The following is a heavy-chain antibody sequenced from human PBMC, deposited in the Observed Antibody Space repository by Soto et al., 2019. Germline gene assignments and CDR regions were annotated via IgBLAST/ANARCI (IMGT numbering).Heavy chain of an antibody. J-gene: IGHJ5*02. CDR2: ISLYSDGT. D-gene: IGHD2-2*01. Sequence: QVQRVQSGGEVKRPGASVKVSCKTSGYTFSNYGITWVRQAPGQPLEWLGWISLYSDGTNYAQKFQGRVSMTTDTSTTTAYMELRSLRSDDTAVYYCARVVPGAEAWFGPWGQGTLVPVSS. CDR3: ARVVPGAEAWFGP. CDR1: GYTFSNYG. V-gene: IGHV1-18*01.